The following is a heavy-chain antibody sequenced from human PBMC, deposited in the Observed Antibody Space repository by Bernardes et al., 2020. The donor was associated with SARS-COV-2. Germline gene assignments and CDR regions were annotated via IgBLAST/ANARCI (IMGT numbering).Heavy chain of an antibody. CDR1: GFTFSSFS. J-gene: IGHJ4*02. CDR2: IRSSSTYI. CDR3: ARDWSEYYYDSSGYPYYFDY. Sequence: GSLRLSCAASGFTFSSFSMNWVRQAPGKGLEWVSSIRSSSTYIYYADSVKGRFTISRDNAKNSLYLQMNSLRVEDTAVYYCARDWSEYYYDSSGYPYYFDYWGQGTLVTVSS. V-gene: IGHV3-21*01. D-gene: IGHD3-22*01.